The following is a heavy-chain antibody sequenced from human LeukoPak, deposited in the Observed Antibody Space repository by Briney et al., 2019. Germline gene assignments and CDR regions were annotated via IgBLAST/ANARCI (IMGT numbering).Heavy chain of an antibody. CDR1: GFTFSDHY. J-gene: IGHJ4*02. CDR3: AGRPLSSPHSFDD. V-gene: IGHV3-72*01. Sequence: PGGSLRLSCTASGFTFSDHYVDWIRQAPGKGLEWVGRTANKANSYITYYAASVKGRFVISTDDSKNSLHLQMNSLKTEDTAVYYCAGRPLSSPHSFDDWGQGTLVTVSS. D-gene: IGHD6-19*01. CDR2: TANKANSYIT.